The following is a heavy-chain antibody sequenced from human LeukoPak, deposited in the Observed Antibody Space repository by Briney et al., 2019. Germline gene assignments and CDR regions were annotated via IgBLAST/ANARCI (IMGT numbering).Heavy chain of an antibody. CDR3: ARDGILEWLLG. CDR2: IYSSGSTI. Sequence: GESLRLSCSGSGFTFSSYEMNWVRQAPGKGLEWISFIYSSGSTIYYADSVKGRFTISRDNAKKSLYLQMNSLRVEDTAVYYCARDGILEWLLGWGQGTLVTVSS. D-gene: IGHD3-3*01. J-gene: IGHJ4*02. V-gene: IGHV3-48*03. CDR1: GFTFSSYE.